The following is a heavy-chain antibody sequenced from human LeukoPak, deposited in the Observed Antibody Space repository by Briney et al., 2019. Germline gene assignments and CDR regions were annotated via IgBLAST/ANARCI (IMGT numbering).Heavy chain of an antibody. CDR1: GDSIRSTSYY. CDR2: IYYSGNT. D-gene: IGHD4-11*01. J-gene: IGHJ4*02. CDR3: ARVPHPTVDYFDY. V-gene: IGHV4-39*07. Sequence: SETLSLTCTVSGDSIRSTSYYWGWIRQPPGKGLEWIGSIYYSGNTYYNPSLMSRVTISVDTSKNQFSLHLSSVTAADTAVYYCARVPHPTVDYFDYWGQGTLVTVSS.